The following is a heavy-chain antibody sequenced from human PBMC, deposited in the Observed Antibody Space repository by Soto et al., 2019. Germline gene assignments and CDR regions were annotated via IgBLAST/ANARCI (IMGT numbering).Heavy chain of an antibody. D-gene: IGHD1-26*01. J-gene: IGHJ4*02. CDR2: VYHSGST. Sequence: SETLSLTCAVSGGSITSFYWSWIRQPPGKGLEWIGYVYHSGSTNYNPSLKSRVTISVETSKNQFSLKLNSLTAADTAVYYCARHQIITLDGAVGKFDYWGPGTPVTVSS. CDR3: ARHQIITLDGAVGKFDY. V-gene: IGHV4-59*08. CDR1: GGSITSFY.